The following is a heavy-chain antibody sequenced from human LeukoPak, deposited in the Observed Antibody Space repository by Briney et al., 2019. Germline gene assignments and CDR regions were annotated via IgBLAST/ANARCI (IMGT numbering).Heavy chain of an antibody. V-gene: IGHV4-59*12. D-gene: IGHD1-1*01. CDR3: AREGTNEGHDAFDI. CDR2: IYYSGST. CDR1: GGSISSYY. Sequence: SETLSLTCTVSGGSISSYYWSWIRQPPGKGLEWIGYIYYSGSTYYNPSLKSRVTISVDTSKNQFSLKLSSVTAADTAVYYCAREGTNEGHDAFDIWGQGTMVTVSS. J-gene: IGHJ3*02.